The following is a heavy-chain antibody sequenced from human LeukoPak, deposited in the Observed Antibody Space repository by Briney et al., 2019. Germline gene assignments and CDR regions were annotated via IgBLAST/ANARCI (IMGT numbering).Heavy chain of an antibody. CDR1: GFTFSSYA. Sequence: GGSLRLSCAASGFTFSSYAMSWVRQAPGEGLEWVSAISGSGGSTYYADSAKGRFTISRDNSKHTLYLQMNSLRVEDTAVYYCAKNPGGLTILRGVPLEYWGQGTLVTVSS. J-gene: IGHJ4*02. V-gene: IGHV3-23*01. CDR3: AKNPGGLTILRGVPLEY. CDR2: ISGSGGST. D-gene: IGHD3-10*01.